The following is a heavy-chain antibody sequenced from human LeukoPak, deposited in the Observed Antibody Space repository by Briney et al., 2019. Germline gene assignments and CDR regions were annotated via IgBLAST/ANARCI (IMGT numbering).Heavy chain of an antibody. CDR3: ARGGAIFGY. Sequence: ETLSLTCAVSGGSISSSNWWSWVRQAPGKGLEWVSYISSSSSTIYYADSVKGRFTISRDNAKNSLYLQMNSLRAEDTAVYYCARGGAIFGYWGQGTLVTVSS. CDR2: ISSSSSTI. J-gene: IGHJ4*02. V-gene: IGHV3-48*01. D-gene: IGHD1-26*01. CDR1: GGSISSSN.